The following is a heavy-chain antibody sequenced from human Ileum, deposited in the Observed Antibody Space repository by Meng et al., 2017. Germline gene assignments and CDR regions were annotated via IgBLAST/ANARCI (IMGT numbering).Heavy chain of an antibody. Sequence: QVRLQESGPGLVNPSQALSLTCTVSGDSISSGGYYWTWIRQHPGKGLEWIGYIYSSGGTYYTPSLKSLVTISLDTSKNQFSLRLSSVTAADTAVYYCARIGVCSGRSCYGFFDYWGQGTLVTVSS. V-gene: IGHV4-31*01. CDR3: ARIGVCSGRSCYGFFDY. D-gene: IGHD2-15*01. CDR1: GDSISSGGYY. CDR2: IYSSGGT. J-gene: IGHJ4*02.